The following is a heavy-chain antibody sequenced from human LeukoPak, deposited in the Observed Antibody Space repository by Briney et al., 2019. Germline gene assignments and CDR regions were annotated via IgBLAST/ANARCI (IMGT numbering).Heavy chain of an antibody. D-gene: IGHD1-26*01. CDR1: GFTFSSYS. J-gene: IGHJ4*02. V-gene: IGHV3-48*01. CDR2: ISSSTI. Sequence: PGGSLRLSCAASGFTFSSYSMNWVRQAPGKGLEWVSYISSSTIYYADSVKGRFTISRDNAKNSLYLQMNSLRAEDTAVYYCARVKVGASFDYWGQGTLVTVSS. CDR3: ARVKVGASFDY.